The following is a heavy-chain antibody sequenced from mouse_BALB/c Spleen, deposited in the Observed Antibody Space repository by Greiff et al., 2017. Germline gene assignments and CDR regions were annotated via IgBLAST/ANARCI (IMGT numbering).Heavy chain of an antibody. J-gene: IGHJ3*01. CDR3: ARGYYRYDGAWFAY. V-gene: IGHV14-3*02. CDR1: GFNIKDTY. D-gene: IGHD2-14*01. CDR2: IDPANGNT. Sequence: VQLKQSGAELVRSGASVKLSCTASGFNIKDTYMHWVKQRPEQGLEWIGRIDPANGNTKYDPKFQGKATITADTSSNTAYLQLSSLTSEDTAVYYCARGYYRYDGAWFAYWGQGTLVTVSA.